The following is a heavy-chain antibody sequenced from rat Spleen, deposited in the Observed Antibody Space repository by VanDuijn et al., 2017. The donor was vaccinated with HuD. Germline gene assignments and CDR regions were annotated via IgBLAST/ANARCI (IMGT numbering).Heavy chain of an antibody. J-gene: IGHJ1*01. CDR3: ARAGYLRDWYFDF. D-gene: IGHD2-2*01. V-gene: IGHV5-7*01. Sequence: EVQLVESGGGLVQPGRSLKLSCAASGFTFSDYNMAWVRQAPKKGLEWVATISLDGGRNFYRDSVKGRFTISRDDVKNTLYVQMDSLRSEDTATYYCARAGYLRDWYFDFWGPGTMVTVSS. CDR2: ISLDGGRN. CDR1: GFTFSDYN.